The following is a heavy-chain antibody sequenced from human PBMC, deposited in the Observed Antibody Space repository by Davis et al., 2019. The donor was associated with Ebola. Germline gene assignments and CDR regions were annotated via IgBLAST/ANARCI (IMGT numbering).Heavy chain of an antibody. CDR2: ISSSSSYT. J-gene: IGHJ6*02. CDR3: AEIYWVRYGMDV. Sequence: GESLKISCAASGFTFSSYSMNWVRQAPGKGLEWVSYISSSSSYTNYADSVKGRFTISRDNAKNSLSLQMNSLRAEDTAVYYCAEIYWVRYGMDVWGQGTTVTVSS. D-gene: IGHD2-8*02. CDR1: GFTFSSYS. V-gene: IGHV3-21*05.